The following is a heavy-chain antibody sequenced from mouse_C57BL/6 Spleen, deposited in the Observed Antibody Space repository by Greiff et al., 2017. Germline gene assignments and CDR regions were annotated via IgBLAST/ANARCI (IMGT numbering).Heavy chain of an antibody. Sequence: EVQGVPSGGGLVQPKGSLKLSCAASGFTFTTYAMNWVRQTPGKGLEWVASIRSKSSNYATYYDDSVKDSFVIARDDAQSMLYLQMNHLKTEDTAMYYCVRGSYDYDGDYDAMDYWGQGTSVTVSS. D-gene: IGHD2-4*01. CDR3: VRGSYDYDGDYDAMDY. CDR1: GFTFTTYA. V-gene: IGHV10-3*01. CDR2: IRSKSSNYAT. J-gene: IGHJ4*01.